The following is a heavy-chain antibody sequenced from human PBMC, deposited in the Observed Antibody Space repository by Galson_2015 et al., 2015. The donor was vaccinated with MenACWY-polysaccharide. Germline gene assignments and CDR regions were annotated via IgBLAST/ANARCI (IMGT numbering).Heavy chain of an antibody. D-gene: IGHD2-21*02. CDR2: INPNSGGT. Sequence: SVKVSCKASGYTFTGYYMHWVRQAPGQGLEWMGWINPNSGGTNYAQKFQGRVTMTRDTSISTAYMELSRLRSDDTAVYYCAAGASCGCACHLPGWWGQGTLVAVSS. CDR3: AAGASCGCACHLPGW. CDR1: GYTFTGYY. J-gene: IGHJ4*02. V-gene: IGHV1-2*02.